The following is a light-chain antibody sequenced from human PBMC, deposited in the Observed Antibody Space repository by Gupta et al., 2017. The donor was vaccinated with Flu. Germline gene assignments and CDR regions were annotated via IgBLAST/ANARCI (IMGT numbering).Light chain of an antibody. V-gene: IGLV3-10*03. Sequence: SYELTQPPSVSVSPGQTARITCSGDALPKRYAYWYQQKSGQAPVLVIYEDNKRPSGIPERLSGSSSGTMATLTIKGAQVEDEDDYYCDSTDTRGVVFGGGTKLTVL. J-gene: IGLJ2*01. CDR1: ALPKRY. CDR2: EDN. CDR3: DSTDTRGVV.